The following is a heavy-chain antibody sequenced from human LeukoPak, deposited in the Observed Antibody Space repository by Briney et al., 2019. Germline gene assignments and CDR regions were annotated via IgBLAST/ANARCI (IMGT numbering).Heavy chain of an antibody. CDR1: GFTVSSNY. D-gene: IGHD2-21*02. Sequence: GGSLRLSCAASGFTVSSNYMSWVRQAPGKGLEWVSVIYSGGSTYYADSVKGRFTISRDNSKNTLYLQMNSLRAEDTAVYYCASMVTNPIRYYYHMDVWGKGTTVTISS. V-gene: IGHV3-66*01. CDR3: ASMVTNPIRYYYHMDV. CDR2: IYSGGST. J-gene: IGHJ6*03.